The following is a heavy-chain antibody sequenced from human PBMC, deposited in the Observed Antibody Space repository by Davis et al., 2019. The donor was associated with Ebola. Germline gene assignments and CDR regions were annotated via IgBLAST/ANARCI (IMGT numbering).Heavy chain of an antibody. J-gene: IGHJ4*02. CDR1: GFTFGDYA. CDR2: IYYSGST. D-gene: IGHD3-22*01. CDR3: ARDRWLLDY. Sequence: PGGSLRLSCTASGFTFGDYAMSWFRQPPGKGLEWIGYIYYSGSTNYNPSLKSRVTISVDTSKNQFSLKLSSVTAADTAVYYCARDRWLLDYWGQGTLVTVSS. V-gene: IGHV4-59*01.